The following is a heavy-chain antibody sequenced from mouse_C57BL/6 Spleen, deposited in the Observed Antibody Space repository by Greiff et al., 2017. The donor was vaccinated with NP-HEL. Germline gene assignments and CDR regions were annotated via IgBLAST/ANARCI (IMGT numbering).Heavy chain of an antibody. Sequence: QVQLQQPGAELVKPGASVKLSCKASGYTFTSYWMHWVKQRPGQGLEWIGMIHPNSGSTNYNEKFKSKATLTVDKSSSTAYMQLSSLTSEDSAVYYCARGDLGSRVFDYWGQGTTLTVSS. CDR3: ARGDLGSRVFDY. CDR1: GYTFTSYW. V-gene: IGHV1-64*01. J-gene: IGHJ2*01. CDR2: IHPNSGST. D-gene: IGHD1-1*01.